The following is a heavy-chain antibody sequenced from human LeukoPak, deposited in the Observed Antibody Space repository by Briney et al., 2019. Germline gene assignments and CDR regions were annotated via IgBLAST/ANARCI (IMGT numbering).Heavy chain of an antibody. CDR3: ATSRGYFFRWFQH. CDR2: IASNGRTI. CDR1: GFTFSNYE. Sequence: GGSLRLSCSASGFTFSNYEMNWVRQAPGKGLEWVSYIASNGRTIYYADSVRGRFTISRDNAKSSLYLQMNSLRADDTAVYYCATSRGYFFRWFQHWGQGTLVTVSS. V-gene: IGHV3-48*03. J-gene: IGHJ1*01. D-gene: IGHD3-22*01.